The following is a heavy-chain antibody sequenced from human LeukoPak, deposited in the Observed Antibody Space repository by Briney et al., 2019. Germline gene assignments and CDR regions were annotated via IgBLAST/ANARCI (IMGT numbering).Heavy chain of an antibody. V-gene: IGHV3-21*01. CDR2: ISSSSSYI. J-gene: IGHJ3*01. CDR3: ARLRIIGASDVFDF. Sequence: GGSLRLSCAASGFTFSSYSMNWVRQAPGKGLEWVSSISSSSSYIYYADSVKGRFTISRDNAKNSLFLQMNSLRVEDTAVYYCARLRIIGASDVFDFWGQGTRVTVSS. D-gene: IGHD1-26*01. CDR1: GFTFSSYS.